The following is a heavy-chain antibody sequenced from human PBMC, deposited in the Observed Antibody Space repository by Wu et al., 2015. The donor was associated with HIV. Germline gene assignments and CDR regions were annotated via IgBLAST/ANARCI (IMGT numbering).Heavy chain of an antibody. Sequence: QVQLVQSGAEVKKPGASVKVSCKASGYTFTSYGISWVRQAPGQGLEWMGWISAYNGNTNYAQKLQGRVTMTTDTSTSTAYMELRSLRSDDTAVYYCARVGQEEYYYGSGSSQGAFDIWGQGTMVTVSS. V-gene: IGHV1-18*01. CDR1: GYTFTSYG. J-gene: IGHJ3*02. CDR2: ISAYNGNT. CDR3: ARVGQEEYYYGSGSSQGAFDI. D-gene: IGHD3-10*01.